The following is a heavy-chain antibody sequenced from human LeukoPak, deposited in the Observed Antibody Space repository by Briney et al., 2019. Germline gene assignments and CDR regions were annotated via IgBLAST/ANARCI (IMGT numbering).Heavy chain of an antibody. D-gene: IGHD6-19*01. CDR2: IESSSTYI. CDR1: GFTFNSYS. Sequence: GGSLRLSCAASGFTFNSYSMNWVRQAPGKGLEWVSSIESSSTYIYYADSVKGRFTVSRNNAENSLYLQMNSLRAEDTAVYYCSRVLYSSGWVFGGYCAMDVWGQGTTVTVSS. CDR3: SRVLYSSGWVFGGYCAMDV. V-gene: IGHV3-21*01. J-gene: IGHJ6*02.